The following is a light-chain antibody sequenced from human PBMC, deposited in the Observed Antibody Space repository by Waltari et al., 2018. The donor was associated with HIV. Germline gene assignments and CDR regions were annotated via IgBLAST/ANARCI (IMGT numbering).Light chain of an antibody. J-gene: IGLJ1*01. Sequence: QSALAQPRSVSGSPGQSVTISCTGTRSDFGGYNYVSWFQHHPGKAPKLIIYHVTKRPSGVPDRFSASKSGNTASLTISGLQAEDEAEYYCCSNAARATYVFGTGTQVTVL. CDR3: CSNAARATYV. CDR1: RSDFGGYNY. V-gene: IGLV2-11*01. CDR2: HVT.